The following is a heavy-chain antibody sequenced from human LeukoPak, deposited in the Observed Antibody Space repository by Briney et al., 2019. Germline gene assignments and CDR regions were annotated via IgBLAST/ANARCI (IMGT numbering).Heavy chain of an antibody. Sequence: GGSLRLSCAASGFIFSGSDIHWVRQASGKGLEWVGRITTKPSNYATAYAASVKGRFTISRDDSENTAYLQMSSLKTEDTAVYFCTTYRSGHCWGQGTLVTVSS. J-gene: IGHJ4*02. V-gene: IGHV3-73*01. D-gene: IGHD6-19*01. CDR1: GFIFSGSD. CDR3: TTYRSGHC. CDR2: ITTKPSNYAT.